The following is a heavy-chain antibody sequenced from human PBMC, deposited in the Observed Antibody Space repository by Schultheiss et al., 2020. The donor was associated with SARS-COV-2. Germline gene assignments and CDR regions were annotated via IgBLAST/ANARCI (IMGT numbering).Heavy chain of an antibody. Sequence: SQTLSLTCTISGISGGSISSYHWSWIRQPPGKGLEWIGYIYYSGSTNYNPSLKSRVTISIDTSNNQFSLKLSSVTAADTAVYYCARGRLRRGFGWWGQGTLVTVSS. J-gene: IGHJ4*02. V-gene: IGHV4-59*12. CDR3: ARGRLRRGFGW. CDR1: GGSISSYH. CDR2: IYYSGST. D-gene: IGHD5-12*01.